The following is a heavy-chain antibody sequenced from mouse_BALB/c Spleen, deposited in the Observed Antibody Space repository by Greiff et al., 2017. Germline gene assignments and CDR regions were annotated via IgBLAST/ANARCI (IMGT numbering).Heavy chain of an antibody. D-gene: IGHD1-1*01. V-gene: IGHV5-12-2*01. CDR3: ARLVTTVLDY. Sequence: EVKLMESGGGLVQPGGSLKLSCAASGFTFSSYTMSWVRQTPEKRLEWVAYISNGGGSTYYPDTVKGRFTISRDNAKNTLYLQMSSLKSEDTAMYYCARLVTTVLDYWGQGTTLTVSS. CDR2: ISNGGGST. J-gene: IGHJ2*01. CDR1: GFTFSSYT.